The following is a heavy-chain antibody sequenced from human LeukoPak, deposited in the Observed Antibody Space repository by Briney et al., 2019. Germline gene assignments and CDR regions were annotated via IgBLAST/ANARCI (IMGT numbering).Heavy chain of an antibody. CDR1: GYTFTGNY. CDR2: FNPNSGGT. J-gene: IGHJ6*03. D-gene: IGHD2-2*01. Sequence: APAQSPCRTFGYTFTGNYMHWWLRPPGQGLEERRWFNPNSGGTNYTPKLKGRVTMTGDTSISTASMELSTLSSDDTAVYYCARDNAPPAAMAYMDVWGKGSTLTVSS. CDR3: ARDNAPPAAMAYMDV. V-gene: IGHV1-2*02.